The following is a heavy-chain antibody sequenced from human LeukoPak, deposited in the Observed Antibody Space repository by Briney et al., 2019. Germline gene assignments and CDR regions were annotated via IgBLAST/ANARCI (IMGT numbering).Heavy chain of an antibody. D-gene: IGHD3-10*01. CDR3: ASSGKSGSYRILIDY. CDR2: IYYSGST. Sequence: SETLSLTCTVSGGSISSYYWGWIRQPPGKGLEWIGSIYYSGSTYYNPSLKSRVTISVDTSKNQFSLKLSSVTAADTAVYYCASSGKSGSYRILIDYWGQGTLVTVSS. CDR1: GGSISSYY. V-gene: IGHV4-39*01. J-gene: IGHJ4*02.